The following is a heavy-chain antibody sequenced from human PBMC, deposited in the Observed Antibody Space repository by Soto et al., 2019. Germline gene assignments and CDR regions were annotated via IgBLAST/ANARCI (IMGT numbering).Heavy chain of an antibody. CDR2: IRSRSQGYAT. CDR3: TRHTIDF. J-gene: IGHJ4*02. D-gene: IGHD1-1*01. CDR1: GFSFSEAA. V-gene: IGHV3-73*01. Sequence: PGGSLRLSCAASGFSFSEAAIHWAHQAPGKGLEWVARIRSRSQGYATAFAEPVKGRFFISRDDSQSTVYLQMNSLKIEDTAVYYCTRHTIDFWGRGTLVTVSS.